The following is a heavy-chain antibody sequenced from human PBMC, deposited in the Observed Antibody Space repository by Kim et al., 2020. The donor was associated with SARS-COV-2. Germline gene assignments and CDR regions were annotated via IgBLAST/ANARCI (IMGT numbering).Heavy chain of an antibody. CDR2: IYYSGST. D-gene: IGHD5-12*01. V-gene: IGHV4-39*01. J-gene: IGHJ4*02. Sequence: SETLSLTCTVSGGSISSSSYYWGWIRQPPGKGLEWIGCIYYSGSTYYNPSLKSRVTISVDTSKNQFSLKLSSVTAADTAVYYCARWRLGKRWLQSEYYFDCWGPGTLVTVSS. CDR1: GGSISSSSYY. CDR3: ARWRLGKRWLQSEYYFDC.